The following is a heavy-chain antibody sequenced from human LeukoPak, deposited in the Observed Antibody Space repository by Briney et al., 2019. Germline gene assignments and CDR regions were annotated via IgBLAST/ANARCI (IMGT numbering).Heavy chain of an antibody. V-gene: IGHV3-9*03. J-gene: IGHJ3*02. Sequence: GGSLRLSCAASGFTFDDYGMSWVRQAPGKGLEWVSGISWNSGNIGYADSVKGRFTISRDNAKNSLYLRMNSLRAEDMALYYCAKGSDILTGDAFDIWGQGTMVTVSS. D-gene: IGHD3-9*01. CDR2: ISWNSGNI. CDR1: GFTFDDYG. CDR3: AKGSDILTGDAFDI.